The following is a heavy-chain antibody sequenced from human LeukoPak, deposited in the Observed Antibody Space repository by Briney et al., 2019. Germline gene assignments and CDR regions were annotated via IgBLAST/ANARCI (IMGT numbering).Heavy chain of an antibody. V-gene: IGHV4-59*01. CDR3: ARDNLADYFDY. Sequence: SETLSLTCTVSGGSISTYYWSWIRQPPGKGLEWIGYIYYSGSTNYNSSLKSRVTISIDTSMNQFSLRLSSVPAADTAVYYCARDNLADYFDYWGQGTLVTVSS. J-gene: IGHJ4*02. CDR2: IYYSGST. CDR1: GGSISTYY. D-gene: IGHD1-20*01.